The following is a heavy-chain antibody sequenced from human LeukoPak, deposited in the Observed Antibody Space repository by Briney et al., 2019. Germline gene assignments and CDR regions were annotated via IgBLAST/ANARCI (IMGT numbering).Heavy chain of an antibody. CDR2: IIPIFGTA. Sequence: SVKVSCKASGGTFSSYAISWVRQAPGQGLEWMGRIIPIFGTANYAQKFHGRVTITTDESTSTAYMELSSLRSEDTAVYYCARDVEDGYKDAFDIWGQGTMVTVSS. V-gene: IGHV1-69*05. CDR1: GGTFSSYA. CDR3: ARDVEDGYKDAFDI. J-gene: IGHJ3*02. D-gene: IGHD5-24*01.